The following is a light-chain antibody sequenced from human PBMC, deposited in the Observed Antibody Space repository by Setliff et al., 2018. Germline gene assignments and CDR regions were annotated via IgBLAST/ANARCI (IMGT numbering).Light chain of an antibody. CDR2: DVS. CDR1: SSDVGRYNY. Sequence: QSALTQPRSVSGSPGQSVTISCSGTSSDVGRYNYVSWYQQHPGKAPKLMIYDVSRRPSGVPDRFSGSKSGNTASLTISGLQGEDEADYYCCSFTGTSYEFGTGTKV. CDR3: CSFTGTSYE. J-gene: IGLJ1*01. V-gene: IGLV2-11*01.